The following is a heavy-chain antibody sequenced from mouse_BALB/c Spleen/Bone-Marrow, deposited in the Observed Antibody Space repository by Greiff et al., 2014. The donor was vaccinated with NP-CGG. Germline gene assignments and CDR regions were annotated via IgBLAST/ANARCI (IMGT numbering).Heavy chain of an antibody. V-gene: IGHV1-4*01. D-gene: IGHD2-4*01. CDR3: AKGSTRITTLDY. J-gene: IGHJ2*01. CDR1: GYTFTSYT. Sequence: VQLQQSGAELARPGASVKMSCKASGYTFTSYTMHWVKQRPGQGLEWIGYINPSSGYTNYNQKFKDKATLTADKSSSTAYMQLSSLTSEDPAVYYCAKGSTRITTLDYWGQGTPLTVSS. CDR2: INPSSGYT.